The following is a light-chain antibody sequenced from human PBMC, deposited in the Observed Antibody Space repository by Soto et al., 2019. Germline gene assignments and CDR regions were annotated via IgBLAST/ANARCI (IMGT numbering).Light chain of an antibody. CDR1: QSVLYSPNNKNY. CDR3: QQYVSTPQT. V-gene: IGKV4-1*01. CDR2: WAS. J-gene: IGKJ1*01. Sequence: DIVMTQSPDSLAVSLGERATINCKSSQSVLYSPNNKNYLAWYQQKPGQPPKLLIYWASTRESGVPDRFSGSGSGTDFTLTISSLQAEDVAVYYCQQYVSTPQTFGQGTKVEIK.